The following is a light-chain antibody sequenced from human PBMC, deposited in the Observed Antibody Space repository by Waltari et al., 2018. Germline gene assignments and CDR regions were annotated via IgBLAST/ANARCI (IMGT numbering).Light chain of an antibody. CDR1: QSFSTY. CDR3: QHRSNWPWT. J-gene: IGKJ1*01. V-gene: IGKV3-11*01. CDR2: DAS. Sequence: EIVLTQSPATLSLSPGERATLSRRASQSFSTYLAWYQQKPGQAPRLLIYDASNRATGIPARFSGSGSGTDFTLTISSLEPEDFAVYYCQHRSNWPWTFGQGTKVEIK.